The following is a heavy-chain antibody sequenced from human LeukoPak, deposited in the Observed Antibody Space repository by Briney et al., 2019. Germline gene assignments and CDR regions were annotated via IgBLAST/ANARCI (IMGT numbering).Heavy chain of an antibody. J-gene: IGHJ6*03. CDR2: INSGSTYM. D-gene: IGHD1-1*01. V-gene: IGHV3-21*01. Sequence: GGSLRLSCGASGFYFSGYSMNWVRQAPGKGLEWVASINSGSTYMYYGDSVKGRFTISRDNAKNSLHLQMDSLRVEDTAVYFCARVEATTGRNYHYYYMDVWGKGTTATVSS. CDR1: GFYFSGYS. CDR3: ARVEATTGRNYHYYYMDV.